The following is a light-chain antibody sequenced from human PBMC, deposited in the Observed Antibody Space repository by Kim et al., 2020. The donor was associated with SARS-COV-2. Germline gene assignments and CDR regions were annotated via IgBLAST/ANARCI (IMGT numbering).Light chain of an antibody. J-gene: IGLJ2*01. CDR1: KLGDKY. Sequence: VSPGRTARISCSGDKLGDKYACWYQQKPGQSPVLVIYQDSKRPSGIPERFSGSNSGNTATLTIYGTQAMDVADYYCQAWDSSTVVFGGGTQLTVL. V-gene: IGLV3-1*01. CDR2: QDS. CDR3: QAWDSSTVV.